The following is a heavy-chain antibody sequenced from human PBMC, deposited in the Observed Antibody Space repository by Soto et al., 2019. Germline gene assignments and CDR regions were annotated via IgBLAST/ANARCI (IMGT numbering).Heavy chain of an antibody. V-gene: IGHV1-3*01. D-gene: IGHD3-3*01. J-gene: IGHJ4*02. Sequence: ASVNVSCKTSGYTFTSYAIHWVRQAPGQRLEWMGWINVGNGNTEYSQNFQGRVTIIRDTSASTAYMELSGLRSEDTAMYYCARFRFLEWSFDYWGQGTLVTVSS. CDR3: ARFRFLEWSFDY. CDR2: INVGNGNT. CDR1: GYTFTSYA.